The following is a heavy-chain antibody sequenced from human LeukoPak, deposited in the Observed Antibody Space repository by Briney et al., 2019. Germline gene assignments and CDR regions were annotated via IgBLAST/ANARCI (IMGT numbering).Heavy chain of an antibody. CDR3: ARWSYDILTGYSIDY. CDR2: IWYDGSEK. J-gene: IGHJ4*02. D-gene: IGHD3-9*01. Sequence: GGSLRLSCAASGFTFSSHGMHWVRQAPGKGLEWVAVIWYDGSEKYYAESVKGRFTISRDNSKDALYLQMTSLRAEDTAVYYCARWSYDILTGYSIDYWGQGTLVTVSS. CDR1: GFTFSSHG. V-gene: IGHV3-33*03.